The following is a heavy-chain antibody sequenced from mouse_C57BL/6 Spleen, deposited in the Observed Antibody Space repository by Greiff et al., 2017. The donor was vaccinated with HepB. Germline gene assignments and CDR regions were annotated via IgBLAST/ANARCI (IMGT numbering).Heavy chain of an antibody. CDR1: GYTFTSYW. Sequence: QVQLQQPGAELVMPGASVKLSCKASGYTFTSYWMHWVKQRPGQGLEWIGEIDPSDSYTNYNQKFKGKSTLTVDKSSSTAYMQLSSLTSEDSAVYYCARSGYYCPFFDYWGQGTTLTVSS. CDR3: ARSGYYCPFFDY. J-gene: IGHJ2*01. D-gene: IGHD3-1*01. CDR2: IDPSDSYT. V-gene: IGHV1-69*01.